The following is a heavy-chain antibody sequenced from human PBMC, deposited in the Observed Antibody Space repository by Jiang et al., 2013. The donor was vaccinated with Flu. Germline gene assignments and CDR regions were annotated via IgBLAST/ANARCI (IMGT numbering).Heavy chain of an antibody. V-gene: IGHV1-69*04. Sequence: VKKPGSSVKVSCKASGGTFSSYTISWVRQAPGQGLEWMGRIIPILGIANYAQKFQGRVTITADKSTSTAYMELSSLRSEDTAVYYCARESLADQLLVYYFDYWGQGTLVTVSS. CDR3: ARESLADQLLVYYFDY. J-gene: IGHJ4*02. CDR1: GGTFSSYT. CDR2: IIPILGIA. D-gene: IGHD2-2*01.